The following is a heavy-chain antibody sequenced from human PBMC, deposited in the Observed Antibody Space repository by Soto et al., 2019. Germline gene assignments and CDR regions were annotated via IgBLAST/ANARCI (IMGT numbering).Heavy chain of an antibody. J-gene: IGHJ4*02. V-gene: IGHV3-15*07. D-gene: IGHD3-3*01. CDR3: TTKRSGYRYFDY. CDR2: IKSKTDGGTT. Sequence: GGSLRLSCAASGFTFSNAWMNWVRQAPGKGLEWVGRIKSKTDGGTTDYAAPVKGRFTISRDDSKNTLYLQMNSLKTEDTAVYCCTTKRSGYRYFDYWGQGTLVTVSS. CDR1: GFTFSNAW.